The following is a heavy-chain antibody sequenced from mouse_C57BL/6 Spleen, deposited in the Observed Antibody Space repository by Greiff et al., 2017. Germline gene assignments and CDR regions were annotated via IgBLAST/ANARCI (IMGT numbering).Heavy chain of an antibody. CDR1: GYTFTSYW. D-gene: IGHD1-1*01. CDR2: IDPSDSYT. V-gene: IGHV1-50*01. J-gene: IGHJ2*01. CDR3: ATRYYGSLDY. Sequence: VQLQQPGAELVKPGASVKLSCKASGYTFTSYWMQWVKQRPGQGLEWIGEIDPSDSYTNYNQKFKGKATLTVDTSSSTAYMQLSSLTSEDSAVYYCATRYYGSLDYWGQGTTLTVSS.